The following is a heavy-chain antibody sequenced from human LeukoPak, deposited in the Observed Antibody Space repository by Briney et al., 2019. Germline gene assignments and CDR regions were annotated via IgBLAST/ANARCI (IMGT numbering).Heavy chain of an antibody. CDR1: GGTFSSYA. Sequence: ASVKVSCKASGGTFSSYAISWVRQAPGQGLEWMGRIIPILGIASYAQKFQGRVTMTRDASTSTVYMELSSLRSEDTAVYYCARGLGVVIYWGQGTLVTVSS. D-gene: IGHD3-3*01. CDR2: IIPILGIA. J-gene: IGHJ4*02. CDR3: ARGLGVVIY. V-gene: IGHV1-69*04.